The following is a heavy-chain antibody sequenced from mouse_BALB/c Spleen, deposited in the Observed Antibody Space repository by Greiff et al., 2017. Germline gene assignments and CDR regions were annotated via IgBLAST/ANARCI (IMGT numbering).Heavy chain of an antibody. D-gene: IGHD2-2*01. CDR3: TKENLLWLRRRAMDY. CDR1: GYTFTSYW. CDR2: IYPGNSDT. Sequence: EVQLQQSGTVLARPGASVKMSCKASGYTFTSYWMHWVKQRPGQGLEWIGAIYPGNSDTSYNQKFKGKAKLTAVTSTSTAYMELSSLTNEDSAVYYCTKENLLWLRRRAMDYWGQGTSVTVSS. V-gene: IGHV1-5*01. J-gene: IGHJ4*01.